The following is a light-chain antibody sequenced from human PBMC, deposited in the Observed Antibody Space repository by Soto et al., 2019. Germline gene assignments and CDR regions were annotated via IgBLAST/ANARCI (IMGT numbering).Light chain of an antibody. CDR3: AAWDDSLNGLWV. CDR2: SNN. Sequence: QSVLTQPPSASGTPGQRVTISCSGSSSNIGSNTVNWYQQLSGTAPKLLIYSNNQRPSGVPDRFSGSKSGTSASLAISGLQSEDEADYYCAAWDDSLNGLWVFGGGTKVTVL. V-gene: IGLV1-44*01. J-gene: IGLJ3*02. CDR1: SSNIGSNT.